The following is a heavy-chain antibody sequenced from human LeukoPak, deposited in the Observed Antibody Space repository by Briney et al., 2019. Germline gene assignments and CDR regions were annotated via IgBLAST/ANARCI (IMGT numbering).Heavy chain of an antibody. CDR3: ARQSYYGSGSPLDY. D-gene: IGHD3-10*01. J-gene: IGHJ4*02. Sequence: SETLSLTCTVSGGSISSGGYYWSWIRQHPGKGLEWIGYIYYSGSTYYNPSLKSRVTIFVDTSNNQFSLKLSSVTAADTAVYYCARQSYYGSGSPLDYWGQGILVTVSS. CDR1: GGSISSGGYY. CDR2: IYYSGST. V-gene: IGHV4-31*03.